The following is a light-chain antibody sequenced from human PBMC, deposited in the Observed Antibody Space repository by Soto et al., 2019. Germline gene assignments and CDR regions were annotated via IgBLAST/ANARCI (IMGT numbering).Light chain of an antibody. CDR2: NTN. V-gene: IGLV8-61*01. J-gene: IGLJ2*01. CDR1: SDSVSASHF. CDR3: VLYMRSGISV. Sequence: QTVVTQEPSFSESPGGTVTLTCGLSSDSVSASHFPSWYHQTPGQAPRTLIYNTNTRSPGVPDRFSGSILGNRAALTITGAQADDESDYYCVLYMRSGISVFGGGTKLTVL.